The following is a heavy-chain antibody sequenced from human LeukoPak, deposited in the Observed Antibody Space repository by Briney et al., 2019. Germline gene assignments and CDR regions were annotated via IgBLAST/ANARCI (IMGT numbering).Heavy chain of an antibody. CDR2: ISAYNGNT. Sequence: ASVKVSCKASGYTFTSYGISWVRQAPGQGLEWMGWISAYNGNTNYAQKLQGRVTMTTDTSTSTAYMELRSLRSDDTAVYYCARDQADYYDSSGTDYWGQGTLVTVSS. CDR1: GYTFTSYG. V-gene: IGHV1-18*01. J-gene: IGHJ4*02. D-gene: IGHD3-22*01. CDR3: ARDQADYYDSSGTDY.